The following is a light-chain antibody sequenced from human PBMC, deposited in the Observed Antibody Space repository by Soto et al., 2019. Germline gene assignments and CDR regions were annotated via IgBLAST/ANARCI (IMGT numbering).Light chain of an antibody. V-gene: IGKV3-20*01. Sequence: EIVLTQSPGTLSLSPGERATLSCRASQTVSSSYLAWYQQEPGQAPRLLIYGASSRATGIPDRFSGSGSGTDFTLTISRLEPEDFAVYYCQQYASSLLTFGGGTKVEIK. J-gene: IGKJ4*01. CDR3: QQYASSLLT. CDR2: GAS. CDR1: QTVSSSY.